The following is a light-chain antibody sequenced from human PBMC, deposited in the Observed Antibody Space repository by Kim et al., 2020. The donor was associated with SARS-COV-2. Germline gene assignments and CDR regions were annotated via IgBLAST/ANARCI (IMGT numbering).Light chain of an antibody. CDR2: SAS. V-gene: IGKV1-39*01. Sequence: ASVGDRVTMTCRASQNIRTYLNWYQQKPGNAPKLLIYSASRLQNGVPSRFSGSGSGTDFTLTISSLQPEDFATYFCQQSYNSPLTFGQGTKVDIK. CDR1: QNIRTY. CDR3: QQSYNSPLT. J-gene: IGKJ1*01.